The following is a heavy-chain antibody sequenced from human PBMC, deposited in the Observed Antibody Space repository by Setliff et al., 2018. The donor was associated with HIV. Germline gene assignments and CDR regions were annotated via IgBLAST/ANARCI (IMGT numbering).Heavy chain of an antibody. D-gene: IGHD6-6*01. CDR1: GDSISSGGYY. CDR3: ARGERRIAAPIDY. CDR2: IYDSGNT. V-gene: IGHV4-31*03. J-gene: IGHJ4*02. Sequence: SETLSLTCSVSGDSISSGGYYWSWIRQHPGKGLEWIGYIYDSGNTYYNPSLKSRITISVDTSKNQFSLKLSFVTAADTDVYYCARGERRIAAPIDYWGQGTLVTVSS.